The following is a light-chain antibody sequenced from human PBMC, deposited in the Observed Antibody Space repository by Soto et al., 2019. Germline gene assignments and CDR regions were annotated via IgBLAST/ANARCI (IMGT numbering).Light chain of an antibody. J-gene: IGLJ3*02. CDR2: EVS. Sequence: QSALTQPASVSGSPGQSITISCTGTSSDVGGYNYVSWYQQHPGKAPKLMIYEVSNRPSGVSNRFSGSKSDNTASLPISGLQAEDEADYYCSAYTSSSTRVFGGGTKLTVL. V-gene: IGLV2-14*01. CDR1: SSDVGGYNY. CDR3: SAYTSSSTRV.